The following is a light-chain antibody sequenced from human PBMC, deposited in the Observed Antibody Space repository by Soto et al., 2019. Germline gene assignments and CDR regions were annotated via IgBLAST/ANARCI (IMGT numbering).Light chain of an antibody. V-gene: IGKV1-39*01. CDR1: QSISTY. J-gene: IGKJ2*01. Sequence: DIHMTQSPSSLSASVGDRVTITCRASQSISTYLNWYQQKLGRAPELLIYAASSLQSGVPSRFSGGGSGTDFTLTISSLQTEDFATYYCKLSLKIPYIFGQGTKLEI. CDR3: KLSLKIPYI. CDR2: AAS.